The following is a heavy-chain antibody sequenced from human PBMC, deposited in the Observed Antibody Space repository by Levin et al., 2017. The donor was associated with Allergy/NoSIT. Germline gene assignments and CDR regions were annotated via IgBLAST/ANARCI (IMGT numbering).Heavy chain of an antibody. V-gene: IGHV1-18*01. Sequence: GESLKISCKASGYTFTSYGISWVRQAPGQGLEWMGWISAYNGNTNYAQKLQGRVTMTTDTSTSTAYMELRSLRSDDTAVYYCARGSITMVQGRAAFDIWGQGTMVTVSP. CDR1: GYTFTSYG. D-gene: IGHD3-10*01. CDR2: ISAYNGNT. CDR3: ARGSITMVQGRAAFDI. J-gene: IGHJ3*02.